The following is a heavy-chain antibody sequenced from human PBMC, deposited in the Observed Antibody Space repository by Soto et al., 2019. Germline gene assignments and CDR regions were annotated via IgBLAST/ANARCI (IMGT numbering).Heavy chain of an antibody. J-gene: IGHJ6*02. D-gene: IGHD3-3*01. V-gene: IGHV3-48*02. Sequence: EVQLVESGGGLVQPGGSLRLSCAASGFTFSSYSMNWVRQAPGKGLEWVSYISSSSSTIYYAVSVKGRFTISRDNAKNSLYRQMNSLRDEDTAVYYCARDRVTIFGVVIHYYYYGMDVWGQGTTVTVSS. CDR1: GFTFSSYS. CDR2: ISSSSSTI. CDR3: ARDRVTIFGVVIHYYYYGMDV.